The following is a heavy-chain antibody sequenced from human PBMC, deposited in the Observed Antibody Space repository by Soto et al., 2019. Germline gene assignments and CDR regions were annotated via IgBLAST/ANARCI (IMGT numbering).Heavy chain of an antibody. Sequence: EVQLVESGGGLVQPGGSLRLSCAASGFTFSSYDMHWVRQATGKGLEWVSAIGTAGDTYYPGSVKGRFTISRENAKNSLYLQMNSLRAEETAVYYCARGIAVSLYYYYYGMDVWGQGTTVTVSS. CDR3: ARGIAVSLYYYYYGMDV. D-gene: IGHD6-19*01. J-gene: IGHJ6*02. V-gene: IGHV3-13*01. CDR2: IGTAGDT. CDR1: GFTFSSYD.